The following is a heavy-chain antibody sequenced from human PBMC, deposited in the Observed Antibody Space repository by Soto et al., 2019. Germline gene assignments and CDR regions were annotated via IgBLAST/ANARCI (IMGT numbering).Heavy chain of an antibody. CDR3: ARDRIRDFWSGYYYYYYGMDV. D-gene: IGHD3-3*01. Sequence: PSQTLSLTCAISGDSVSSNSAAWNWIRQSPSRGLEWLGRTYYRSKWYNDYAVSVKSRITINPDTSKNQFSLQLNSVTPEDTAVYYCARDRIRDFWSGYYYYYYGMDVWGQGTTVTVSS. CDR2: TYYRSKWYN. CDR1: GDSVSSNSAA. V-gene: IGHV6-1*01. J-gene: IGHJ6*02.